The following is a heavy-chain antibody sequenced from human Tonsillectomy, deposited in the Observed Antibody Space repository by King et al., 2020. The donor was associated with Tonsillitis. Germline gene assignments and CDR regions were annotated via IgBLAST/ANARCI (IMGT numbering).Heavy chain of an antibody. Sequence: QLQESGPGLVKPSETLSLTCTVSGGSISSSSYYWGWIRQPPGKGLEWIGSIYYSGSTYYNPSLKSRVTISVDTSKNQFSLKLSSVTAADTAVYYCAGHLYGGSYFYFDYWGQGTLVTVSS. V-gene: IGHV4-39*01. CDR3: AGHLYGGSYFYFDY. CDR2: IYYSGST. D-gene: IGHD1-26*01. J-gene: IGHJ4*02. CDR1: GGSISSSSYY.